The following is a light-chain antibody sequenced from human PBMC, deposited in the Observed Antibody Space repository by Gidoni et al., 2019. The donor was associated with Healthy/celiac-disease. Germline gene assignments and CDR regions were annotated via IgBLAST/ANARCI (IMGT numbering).Light chain of an antibody. CDR1: QSVLYSSNNKNY. J-gene: IGKJ1*01. Sequence: DLVMTQSPDSLAVSLGERATLNCKSSQSVLYSSNNKNYLAWYQQKPGKAPKLLIYWASTRESGVPSRFSGSGSGTDFTLTISSLQAEDVAVYYCQQYYSTPWTFGQGTKVEIK. CDR2: WAS. CDR3: QQYYSTPWT. V-gene: IGKV4-1*01.